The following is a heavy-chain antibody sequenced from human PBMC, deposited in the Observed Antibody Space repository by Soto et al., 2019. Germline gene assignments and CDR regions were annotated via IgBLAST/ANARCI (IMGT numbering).Heavy chain of an antibody. CDR2: IYHSGRT. J-gene: IGHJ4*01. CDR1: NDSISGGGYS. Sequence: TLSLTCTVSNDSISGGGYSWSWIRQPPGKGRQGIGYIYHSGRTYYNPSLRMRVTISVDRSKNQFSLNLSSMSAADTAVYYCARGNFQYYFDYWGHGALVTVSS. D-gene: IGHD1-1*01. V-gene: IGHV4-30-2*01. CDR3: ARGNFQYYFDY.